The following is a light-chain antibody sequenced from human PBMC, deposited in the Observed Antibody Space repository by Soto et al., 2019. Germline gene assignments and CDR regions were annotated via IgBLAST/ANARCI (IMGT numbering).Light chain of an antibody. Sequence: DIQMTQSPSTLSASVGDRVTITCGASQSISSWLAWYQQKPGKAPKLLIYDASSLESGVPSRFSGSGSGTEFTLTISSLQAEDFATYYCLQYNTYPWTFGQGTKVDIK. V-gene: IGKV1-5*01. CDR2: DAS. J-gene: IGKJ1*01. CDR1: QSISSW. CDR3: LQYNTYPWT.